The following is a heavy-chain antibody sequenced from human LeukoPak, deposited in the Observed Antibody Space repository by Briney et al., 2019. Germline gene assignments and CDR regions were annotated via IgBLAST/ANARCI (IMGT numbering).Heavy chain of an antibody. CDR3: ARDYCSSTSCYTGWFDP. V-gene: IGHV4-4*07. J-gene: IGHJ5*02. CDR2: IYTSGST. D-gene: IGHD2-2*02. Sequence: PSETLSLTCTVSGGSISSYYWSWIRQPAGKGLEWIGRIYTSGSTNFNPSLKSRVTMSVDTSKNQFSLKLSSVTAADTAVYYCARDYCSSTSCYTGWFDPWGQGTLVTVSS. CDR1: GGSISSYY.